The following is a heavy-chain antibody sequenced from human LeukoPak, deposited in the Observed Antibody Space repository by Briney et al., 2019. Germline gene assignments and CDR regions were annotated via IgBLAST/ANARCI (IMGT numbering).Heavy chain of an antibody. D-gene: IGHD3/OR15-3a*01. CDR1: GFTFSSFW. Sequence: PGGSLRLSCIAPGFTFSSFWMSWVRQAPGKGLEWVANIKQGGSEKYYVDSVKGRFTISRDNANHSLDLQMNSLRADDTAVYYCARAASFCTGCYAFGYWGQGTLVTVSS. J-gene: IGHJ4*02. CDR2: IKQGGSEK. CDR3: ARAASFCTGCYAFGY. V-gene: IGHV3-7*05.